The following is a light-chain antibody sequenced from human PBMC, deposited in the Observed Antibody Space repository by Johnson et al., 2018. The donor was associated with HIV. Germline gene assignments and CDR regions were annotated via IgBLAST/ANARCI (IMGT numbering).Light chain of an antibody. J-gene: IGLJ1*01. V-gene: IGLV1-51*02. CDR3: GTWDTSLSAGGV. CDR1: SSNIGNNY. Sequence: QSVLTQPPSVSAAPGQKVTISCSGSSSNIGNNYVSWYQQLPGTAPKLLIYENNKRPSGIPDRFSGSKSGTSATLGIAGLQTGDEADYYCGTWDTSLSAGGVFGSGTKGTVL. CDR2: ENN.